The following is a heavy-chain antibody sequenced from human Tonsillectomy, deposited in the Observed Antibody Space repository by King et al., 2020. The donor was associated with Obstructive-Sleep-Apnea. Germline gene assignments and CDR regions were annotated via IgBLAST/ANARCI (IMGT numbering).Heavy chain of an antibody. D-gene: IGHD5-18*01. V-gene: IGHV4-39*07. Sequence: LQLQESGPGLVKPSETLSLTCTVSGGSISSSSYWGWIRQPPGKGLEGIGHIYYSGSTYYNPSLKSRVTISVDTSKTQFSLELNSVTAADTAVYYCARSDRDIAMGLFDYWGQGTLVTVSS. CDR1: GGSISSSSY. CDR3: ARSDRDIAMGLFDY. J-gene: IGHJ4*02. CDR2: IYYSGST.